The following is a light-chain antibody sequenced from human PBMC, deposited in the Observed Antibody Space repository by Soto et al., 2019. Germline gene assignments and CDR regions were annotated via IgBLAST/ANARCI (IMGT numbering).Light chain of an antibody. CDR1: QSISST. CDR2: GAS. J-gene: IGKJ1*01. CDR3: QQYNNWPTWK. Sequence: EIVMTHSPATLSVSPLEMATLSCRSSQSISSTLAWYQQKPGQAPRLLISGASTRATGIPARFSGSGSGTEFTLTISSLQSEDFAVYYCQQYNNWPTWKFGQGTKVDIK. V-gene: IGKV3-15*01.